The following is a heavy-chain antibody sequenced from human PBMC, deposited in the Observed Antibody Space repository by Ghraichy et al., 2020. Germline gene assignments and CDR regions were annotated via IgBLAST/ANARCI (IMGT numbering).Heavy chain of an antibody. CDR1: GFTFSSYW. J-gene: IGHJ6*02. CDR3: AREGARGMVAATLHYYYYGMDV. D-gene: IGHD2-15*01. Sequence: LSLTCAASGFTFSSYWMSWVRQAPGKGLEWVANIKQDGNEKYYVDSVKGRFTISRDNAKNSLYLQMNSLRAEDTAVYYCAREGARGMVAATLHYYYYGMDVWGQGTTVTVSS. V-gene: IGHV3-7*01. CDR2: IKQDGNEK.